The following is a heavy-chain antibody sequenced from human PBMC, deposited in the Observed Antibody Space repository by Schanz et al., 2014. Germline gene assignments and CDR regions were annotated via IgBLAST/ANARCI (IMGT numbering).Heavy chain of an antibody. CDR2: ISYDGSNK. CDR3: AKDPSHGDYDYYFDY. V-gene: IGHV3-30-3*01. CDR1: GFTFSTYA. D-gene: IGHD3-22*01. Sequence: VQLLDSGGGLVQPGGSLRLSCAASGFTFSTYAMSWVRQAPGKGLEWVAVISYDGSNKYYADSVKGRFTISRDNSKNTLYLQMNTLRAEDTAVYYCAKDPSHGDYDYYFDYWGQGTLVTVSS. J-gene: IGHJ4*02.